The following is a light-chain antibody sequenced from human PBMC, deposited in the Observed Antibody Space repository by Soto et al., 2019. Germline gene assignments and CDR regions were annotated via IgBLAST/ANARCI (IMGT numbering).Light chain of an antibody. V-gene: IGLV1-47*01. CDR2: SNN. J-gene: IGLJ2*01. CDR3: AAWDGRVGGPA. CDR1: SSNIGSKY. Sequence: QSVLTQPPSASGTPGQRVTISCSGSSSNIGSKYVYWYQQLPGTAPKLLMYSNNQRPSGVPDLFSGSKSGTSASLAICGLRSEDEAHYYCAAWDGRVGGPAFGGGTKLTVL.